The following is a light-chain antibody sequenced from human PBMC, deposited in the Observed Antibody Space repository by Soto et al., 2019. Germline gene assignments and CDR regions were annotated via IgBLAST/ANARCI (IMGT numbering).Light chain of an antibody. CDR1: QSISNW. CDR2: DAS. Sequence: DIQMTQSPSTLSASVGDRVTITCRASQSISNWLAWYRQKPGKAPKLLIYDASSLESGVPSRFSGSGSGTEFTLTLSSLQPDDFATYYCQQYDSYMTFGQGTQVDIK. J-gene: IGKJ1*01. V-gene: IGKV1-5*01. CDR3: QQYDSYMT.